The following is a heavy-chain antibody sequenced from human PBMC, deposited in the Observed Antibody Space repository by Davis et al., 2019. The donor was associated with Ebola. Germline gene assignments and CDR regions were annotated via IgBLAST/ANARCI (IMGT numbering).Heavy chain of an antibody. Sequence: ASVKVSCKASGYTFTSYGISWVRQAPGQGLEWMGWISAYNGNTNYAQKLQGRVTMTTDTSTSTAYMELRSLRSDDTAVYYCARAGEGLMATGNLDYWGQGTLVTVSS. V-gene: IGHV1-18*01. J-gene: IGHJ4*02. CDR1: GYTFTSYG. D-gene: IGHD5-24*01. CDR2: ISAYNGNT. CDR3: ARAGEGLMATGNLDY.